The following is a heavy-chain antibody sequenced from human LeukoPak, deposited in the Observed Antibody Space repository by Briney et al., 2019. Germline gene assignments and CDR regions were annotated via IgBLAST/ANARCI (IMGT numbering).Heavy chain of an antibody. V-gene: IGHV1-2*02. Sequence: ASVKVSCKASGYSFTGFFIHWVRLTPGQGLEWMGCINPSTGVTKFPQRFQGRVAMTRDTSITTAYLELNTLTSDDTAVYYCARGQDAYSPPQDLWGQGTLVSVSS. CDR3: ARGQDAYSPPQDL. CDR2: INPSTGVT. CDR1: GYSFTGFF. J-gene: IGHJ5*02. D-gene: IGHD5-24*01.